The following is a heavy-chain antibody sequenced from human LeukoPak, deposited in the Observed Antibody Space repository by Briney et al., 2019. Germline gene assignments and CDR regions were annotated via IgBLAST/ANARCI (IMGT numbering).Heavy chain of an antibody. CDR3: ARFQGITMVRGVKYYYYYMDV. CDR2: ISAYNGNT. Sequence: ASVKVSCKASGYTFTSYGISWVRQAPGQGLEWMGWISAYNGNTGYAQKFQGRVTMTRNTSISTAYMELSSLRSEDTAVYYCARFQGITMVRGVKYYYYYMDVWGKGTTVTISS. V-gene: IGHV1-8*02. D-gene: IGHD3-10*01. J-gene: IGHJ6*03. CDR1: GYTFTSYG.